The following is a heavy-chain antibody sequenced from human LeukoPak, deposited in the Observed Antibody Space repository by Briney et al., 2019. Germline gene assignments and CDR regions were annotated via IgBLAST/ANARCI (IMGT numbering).Heavy chain of an antibody. J-gene: IGHJ4*02. Sequence: GGSLRLSCAAPGFTFSSYSMNWVRQAPGKGLEWVSSISSSSSYIYYADSVKGRFTISRDNAKNSLYLQMNSLRAEDTAVYYCASNYGSGSFYYDYWGQGTLVTVSS. CDR2: ISSSSSYI. V-gene: IGHV3-21*01. CDR3: ASNYGSGSFYYDY. D-gene: IGHD3-10*01. CDR1: GFTFSSYS.